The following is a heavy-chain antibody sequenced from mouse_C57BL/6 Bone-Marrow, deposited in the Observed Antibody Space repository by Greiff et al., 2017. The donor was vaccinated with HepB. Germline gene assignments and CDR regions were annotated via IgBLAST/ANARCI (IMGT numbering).Heavy chain of an antibody. CDR1: GYTFTSYW. CDR2: IYPGSGST. D-gene: IGHD1-1*01. V-gene: IGHV1-55*01. CDR3: SRSGTTVGAKSWYVDV. J-gene: IGHJ1*03. Sequence: QVQLQQPGAELVKPGASVKMSCKASGYTFTSYWITWVKQRPGQGLEWIGDIYPGSGSTNYNEKFKSKATLTVDTSSSTAYMQLSSLTSEDSAVYYWSRSGTTVGAKSWYVDVWGTGTTVTVSS.